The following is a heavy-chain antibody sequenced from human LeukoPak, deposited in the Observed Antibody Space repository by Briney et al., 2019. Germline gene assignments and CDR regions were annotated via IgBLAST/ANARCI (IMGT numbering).Heavy chain of an antibody. Sequence: PGGSLRLSCAASGFTFSCYAMSWVRQAPGKGLEWVSAISRSGASTYYADSVKGRFTISRDNSKNTLYLQMNSLRAEDSAVYYCARQMITDCGGDCPIPYYFDYWGQGTLVTVAS. CDR2: ISRSGAST. J-gene: IGHJ4*02. CDR3: ARQMITDCGGDCPIPYYFDY. D-gene: IGHD2-21*02. CDR1: GFTFSCYA. V-gene: IGHV3-23*01.